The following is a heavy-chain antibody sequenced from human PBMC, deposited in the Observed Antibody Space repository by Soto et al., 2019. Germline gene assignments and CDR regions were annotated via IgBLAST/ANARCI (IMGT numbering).Heavy chain of an antibody. D-gene: IGHD6-13*01. CDR1: GFSFSSYG. J-gene: IGHJ6*02. V-gene: IGHV3-33*08. CDR2: IWNDGNGY. Sequence: GGSLRLSCAASGFSFSSYGMHWVRQAPGKGLEWVAVIWNDGNGYYYANSVKGRFTISRDNSKNTLYLQMSSLRAEDTAVYYCARRQISPPTRGAASARGAXDVWGQGTTVTVSS. CDR3: ARRQISPPTRGAASARGAXDV.